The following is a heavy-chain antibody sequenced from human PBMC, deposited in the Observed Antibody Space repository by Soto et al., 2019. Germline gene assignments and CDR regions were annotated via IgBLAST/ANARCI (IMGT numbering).Heavy chain of an antibody. Sequence: GGSLRLSCAASGFTFSSYAMSWVRQAPGKGLECVSAICGSGGSTYYADSVEGRFTVSKDNSKNTVYLEMNSLRVEDTAVYYCAVLHSSSTSYIDCWGQGALVTVSS. CDR2: ICGSGGST. D-gene: IGHD6-13*01. J-gene: IGHJ4*02. CDR3: AVLHSSSTSYIDC. V-gene: IGHV3-23*01. CDR1: GFTFSSYA.